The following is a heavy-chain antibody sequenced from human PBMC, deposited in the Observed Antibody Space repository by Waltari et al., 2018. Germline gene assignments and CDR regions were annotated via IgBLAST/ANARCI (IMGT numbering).Heavy chain of an antibody. D-gene: IGHD1-1*01. CDR1: GFPFGSHY. V-gene: IGHV3-23*01. CDR2: IGGSGGTR. Sequence: EVQLLESGGGLVQPGGSLKLSCATSGFPFGSHYMSWVRQAPGKGLEWVSTIGGSGGTRYVDSVKGRFTISRDNSKNTLYLQMNSLRVEDTAVYYCADWNHVDYWGQGTLVTVSS. CDR3: ADWNHVDY. J-gene: IGHJ4*02.